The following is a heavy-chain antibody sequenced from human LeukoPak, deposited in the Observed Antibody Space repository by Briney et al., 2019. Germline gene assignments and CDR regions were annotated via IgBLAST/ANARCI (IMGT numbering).Heavy chain of an antibody. D-gene: IGHD3-22*01. J-gene: IGHJ6*02. CDR1: GGSFSSYY. Sequence: PSETLSLTCAVYGGSFSSYYWSWLRQPPGKGLEWIGEINHSGGTNYNPSLKSRVTISVDTPKNQFSLKLTSVTAADTAVYYCARDRVDSSGYYYYYGIDVWGQGTTVTVSS. CDR2: INHSGGT. CDR3: ARDRVDSSGYYYYYGIDV. V-gene: IGHV4-34*01.